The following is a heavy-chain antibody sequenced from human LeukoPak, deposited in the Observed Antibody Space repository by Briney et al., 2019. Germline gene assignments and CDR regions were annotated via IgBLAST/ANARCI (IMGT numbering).Heavy chain of an antibody. CDR3: ASGSIAATDNDSFYI. Sequence: ASVKVSCKASGYTFTSYDINWVRQATGQGLEWMGWMNPNSGNTGYAQKFQGRVTMTRNTSISTAHMEMSSLRSDDTAVYYYASGSIAATDNDSFYIWGQGTMVTVSS. CDR2: MNPNSGNT. CDR1: GYTFTSYD. J-gene: IGHJ3*02. D-gene: IGHD6-13*01. V-gene: IGHV1-8*01.